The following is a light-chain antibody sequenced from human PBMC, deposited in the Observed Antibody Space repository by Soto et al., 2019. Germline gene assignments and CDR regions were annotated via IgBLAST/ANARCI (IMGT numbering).Light chain of an antibody. J-gene: IGKJ1*01. Sequence: EIVMTQSPVTLSVSPGERATLTCTASQSVSSNLAWYQQKPGQAPRLVIFGASIRATGIPARFSGSGSGTEFTLTISSLQSEDLAVYYCQQYNNWPPWTFGQGTKVDI. CDR2: GAS. CDR3: QQYNNWPPWT. CDR1: QSVSSN. V-gene: IGKV3-15*01.